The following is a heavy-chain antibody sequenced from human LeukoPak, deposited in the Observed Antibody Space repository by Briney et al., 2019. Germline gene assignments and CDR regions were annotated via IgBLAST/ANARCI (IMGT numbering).Heavy chain of an antibody. J-gene: IGHJ4*02. Sequence: SETLSLTCAVYGGSFSGYYWSWIRQPPGKGLEWIGEINHSGSTNYNPSLKSRVTISVDTSKNQFSLKLSSVTAADTAVYYCARLSERPSPLWGQGTLVTVSS. CDR3: ARLSERPSPL. CDR1: GGSFSGYY. V-gene: IGHV4-34*01. CDR2: INHSGST. D-gene: IGHD5-24*01.